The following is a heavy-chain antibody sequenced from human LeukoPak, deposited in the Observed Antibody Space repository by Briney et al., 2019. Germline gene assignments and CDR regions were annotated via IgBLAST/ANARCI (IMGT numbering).Heavy chain of an antibody. D-gene: IGHD2-15*01. CDR2: INPNSGGT. CDR1: GYTFTGYY. CDR3: ARAGAYCSGGSCYSGWFDP. V-gene: IGHV1-2*02. Sequence: GASVKVSCKASGYTFTGYYMHWVRQAPGQGLEWMGWINPNSGGTNYAQKFQGRVTMTRDTSISTAYMERSRLRSDDTAVYYCARAGAYCSGGSCYSGWFDPWGQGTLVTVSS. J-gene: IGHJ5*02.